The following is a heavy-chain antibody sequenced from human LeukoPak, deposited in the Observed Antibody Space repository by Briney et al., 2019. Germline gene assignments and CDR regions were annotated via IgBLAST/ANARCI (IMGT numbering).Heavy chain of an antibody. Sequence: SGTLSLTCTVSGDSITTSNYYWGWIRQPPGKGLEWIGSIYYSGITYYNASLGSRVTTSLDTSKNQLSLKVNSVTAADTAVYYCASGYTSTWYLVLAYWGQGTLVTVSS. V-gene: IGHV4-39*07. CDR3: ASGYTSTWYLVLAY. D-gene: IGHD6-13*01. J-gene: IGHJ4*02. CDR1: GDSITTSNYY. CDR2: IYYSGIT.